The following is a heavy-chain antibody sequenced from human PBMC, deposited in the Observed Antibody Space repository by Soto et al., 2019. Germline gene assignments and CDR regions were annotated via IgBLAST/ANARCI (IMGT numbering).Heavy chain of an antibody. D-gene: IGHD6-13*01. J-gene: IGHJ4*02. Sequence: QVQLVESGGGVVQPGRSLRLSCAASGFTFSSYAMHWVRQAPGKGLEWVAVISYAGSNKYYADSVKGRFTISRDNSKNTLYLQMNSLKAEDTAVYYCARAGYSSSWYDFYWGQGTLVTVSS. CDR1: GFTFSSYA. CDR3: ARAGYSSSWYDFY. CDR2: ISYAGSNK. V-gene: IGHV3-30-3*01.